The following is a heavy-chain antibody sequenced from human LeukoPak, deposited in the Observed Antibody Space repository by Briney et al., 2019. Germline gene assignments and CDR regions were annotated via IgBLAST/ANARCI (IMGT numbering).Heavy chain of an antibody. D-gene: IGHD6-13*01. CDR2: INPNSGGT. Sequence: ASVKVSCKASGYTFTGYYMHWVRQAPGQGLEWMGWINPNSGGTNYAQKFQGRVTMTRDTSISTAYMELSRLRSDDTAVYYCATDRPGYSSSWSLRYWGQGTLVTVSS. CDR1: GYTFTGYY. V-gene: IGHV1-2*02. CDR3: ATDRPGYSSSWSLRY. J-gene: IGHJ4*02.